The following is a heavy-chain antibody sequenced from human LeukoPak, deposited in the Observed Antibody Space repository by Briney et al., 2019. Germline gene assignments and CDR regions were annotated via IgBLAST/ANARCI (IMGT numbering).Heavy chain of an antibody. J-gene: IGHJ4*02. Sequence: GGSLRLSCAASGFTFSTYAMSWVRQAPGKGLEWVSGISGSDDGTYYADSVKGRFTISRDNSKNTLYLQMNSLRAEDTAVYYCAKDVPTAYFDYWGQGTLVTVSS. D-gene: IGHD2-2*01. CDR1: GFTFSTYA. CDR3: AKDVPTAYFDY. CDR2: ISGSDDGT. V-gene: IGHV3-23*01.